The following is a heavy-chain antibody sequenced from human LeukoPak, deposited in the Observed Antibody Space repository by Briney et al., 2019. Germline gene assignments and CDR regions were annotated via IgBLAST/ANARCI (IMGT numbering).Heavy chain of an antibody. V-gene: IGHV3-23*01. J-gene: IGHJ3*02. CDR2: ISGSGIST. CDR3: AKSWNYYDSSGDDALDI. CDR1: GFTFSDYG. Sequence: GGSLRLSYAAAGFTFSDYGMNWVRQAPGKGLEWVSGISGSGISTYYADSVKGRFTISRDNSKNTLYLQMNSLRVEDTAVYYCAKSWNYYDSSGDDALDIWGQGTMVTVSS. D-gene: IGHD3-22*01.